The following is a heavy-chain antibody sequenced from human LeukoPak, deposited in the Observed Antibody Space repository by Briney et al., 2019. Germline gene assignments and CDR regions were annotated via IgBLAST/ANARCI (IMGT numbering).Heavy chain of an antibody. CDR3: TTEGYSSGWWAAFDI. J-gene: IGHJ3*02. D-gene: IGHD6-19*01. V-gene: IGHV3-15*01. CDR1: GFTFSNAW. CDR2: IKSRTDGGTT. Sequence: GGSLRLSCEASGFTFSNAWMSWVRQAPGKGLEWVGRIKSRTDGGTTDYAAPVKGRFTISRDDSKNTLFLQMKSLKTGDTAVYYCTTEGYSSGWWAAFDIWGQGTMVTVSS.